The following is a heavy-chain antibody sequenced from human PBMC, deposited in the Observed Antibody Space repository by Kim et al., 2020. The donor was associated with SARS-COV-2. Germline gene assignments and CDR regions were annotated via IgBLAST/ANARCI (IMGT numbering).Heavy chain of an antibody. D-gene: IGHD5-18*01. V-gene: IGHV4-39*01. J-gene: IGHJ5*02. CDR3: ARQGYSYGTTPHNWFDP. CDR1: GGSISSSSYY. CDR2: IYYSGST. Sequence: SETLSLTCTVSGGSISSSSYYWGWIRQPPGKGLEWIGSIYYSGSTYYNPSLKSRVTISVDTSKNQFSLKLSSVTAADTAVYYCARQGYSYGTTPHNWFDPWGQGTLVTVSS.